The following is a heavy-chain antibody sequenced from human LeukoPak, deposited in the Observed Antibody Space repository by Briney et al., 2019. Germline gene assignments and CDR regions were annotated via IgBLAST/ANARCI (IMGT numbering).Heavy chain of an antibody. Sequence: ASVKVSCKASGGTFSSYAISWVRQAPGQGLEWMGGINPIFGTANYAQKFQGRVTITADESTSTAYMELSSLRSEDTAVYYCARGGDIVVVPAAMIYWGQGTLVTVSS. CDR3: ARGGDIVVVPAAMIY. CDR1: GGTFSSYA. CDR2: INPIFGTA. V-gene: IGHV1-69*13. D-gene: IGHD2-2*01. J-gene: IGHJ4*02.